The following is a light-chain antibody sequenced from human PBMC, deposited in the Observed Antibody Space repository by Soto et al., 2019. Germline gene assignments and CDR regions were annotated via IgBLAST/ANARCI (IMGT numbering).Light chain of an antibody. CDR3: QQYSDYWT. Sequence: DIQMTQSPSTLSASVGDRVTITCRTSQSVSGWMAWYQKKPGKAPNLLIYKASTLERGVPSRFSGSRSGTEFTLTISSPQPDDSATYYCQQYSDYWTFGQGTKVEV. CDR1: QSVSGW. CDR2: KAS. V-gene: IGKV1-5*03. J-gene: IGKJ1*01.